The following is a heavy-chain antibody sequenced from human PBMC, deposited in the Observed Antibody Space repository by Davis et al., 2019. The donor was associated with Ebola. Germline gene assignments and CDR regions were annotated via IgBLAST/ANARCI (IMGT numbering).Heavy chain of an antibody. CDR2: INSDGSST. J-gene: IGHJ6*04. CDR3: VKDSTPMVSTMDV. V-gene: IGHV3-74*01. D-gene: IGHD5-18*01. CDR1: GFTFSSYW. Sequence: GESLKISCAASGFTFSSYWMHWVRQAPGKGLVWVSRINSDGSSTSYADSVKGRFTISRDNAKNSLYLQMNSLRPEDTALYYCVKDSTPMVSTMDVWGKGTTVTVSS.